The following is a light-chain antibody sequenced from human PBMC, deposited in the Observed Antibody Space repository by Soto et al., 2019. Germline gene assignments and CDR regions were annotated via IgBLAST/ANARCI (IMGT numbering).Light chain of an antibody. V-gene: IGKV1-5*01. J-gene: IGKJ2*01. CDR2: DAS. Sequence: DIQMTQSPSTLSASVGDRVTITCRASQTISFSLAWYQQKPGKAPKLLIYDASTLQSGVPSRFSGSESGTEFILTISSLQPEDFATYYCQQSFSTPPTFGQGTKLEIK. CDR3: QQSFSTPPT. CDR1: QTISFS.